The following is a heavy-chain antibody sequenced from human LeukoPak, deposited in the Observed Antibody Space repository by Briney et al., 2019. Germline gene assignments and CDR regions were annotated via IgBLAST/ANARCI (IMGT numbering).Heavy chain of an antibody. J-gene: IGHJ4*02. CDR3: ARGGSGSGYFYYFDS. Sequence: GASVKVSCKASGYSFIDYPIHWGRQAPGQGLQWMGRINSNSGGTSYAQNFQDRVTMTRDTSITTAYMEVSGLPTDDTAVYDCARGGSGSGYFYYFDSWGQGTLVSVSS. CDR2: INSNSGGT. D-gene: IGHD3-10*01. V-gene: IGHV1-2*06. CDR1: GYSFIDYP.